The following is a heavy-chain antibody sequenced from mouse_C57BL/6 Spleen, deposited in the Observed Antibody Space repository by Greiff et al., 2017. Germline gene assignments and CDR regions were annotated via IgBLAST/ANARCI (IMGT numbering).Heavy chain of an antibody. J-gene: IGHJ2*01. CDR3: ARYYYGNPYYFDY. Sequence: QVQLKESGAELVRPGTSVKMSCKASGYTFTNYWIGWAKQRPGHGLEWIGDIYPGGGYTNYNEKFKGKATLTADKSSSTAYMQFSSLTSEDSAIYYCARYYYGNPYYFDYWGQGTTLTVSS. CDR2: IYPGGGYT. CDR1: GYTFTNYW. D-gene: IGHD2-1*01. V-gene: IGHV1-63*01.